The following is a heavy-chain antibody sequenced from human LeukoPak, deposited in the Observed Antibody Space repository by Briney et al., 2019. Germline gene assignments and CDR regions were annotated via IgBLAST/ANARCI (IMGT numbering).Heavy chain of an antibody. V-gene: IGHV4-59*08. D-gene: IGHD3-16*01. Sequence: SETLSLTCSVSLGSLKAHYWSWIRQPPGKGLEWIGYIFYSGNTNYNPSLKSRVTISVDTSKNQFSPKLSSVTAADTAVYYCASCPLYSYYMDVWGKGTTVTVSS. CDR3: ASCPLYSYYMDV. J-gene: IGHJ6*03. CDR1: LGSLKAHY. CDR2: IFYSGNT.